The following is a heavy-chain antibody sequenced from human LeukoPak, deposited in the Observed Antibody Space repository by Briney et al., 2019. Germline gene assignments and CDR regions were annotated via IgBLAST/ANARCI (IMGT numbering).Heavy chain of an antibody. D-gene: IGHD3-10*01. CDR2: IYYSGST. CDR3: ARWVSGDRYFDY. J-gene: IGHJ4*02. CDR1: GGSISSSSYY. V-gene: IGHV4-39*07. Sequence: VSGGSISSSSYYWGWIRQPPGKGLEWIGYIYYSGSTNYNPSLKSRVTMSVDTSKNQFSLKLSSVTALDTAVYYCARWVSGDRYFDYWGQGTLVTVSS.